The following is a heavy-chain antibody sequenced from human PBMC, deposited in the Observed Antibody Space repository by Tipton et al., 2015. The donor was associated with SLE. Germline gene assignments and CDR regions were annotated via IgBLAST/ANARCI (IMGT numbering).Heavy chain of an antibody. CDR2: IYATGIT. V-gene: IGHV4-4*07. CDR1: GGSISNYY. Sequence: TLSLTCTVSGGSISNYYWNWIRQPAGKGLEWIGHIYATGITNYNPSLKSRVTITIGTSKNQLSLKLTSVTAADTAVYYCARGVAYYYDSGAFDIWGQGTMVTVSS. D-gene: IGHD3-22*01. CDR3: ARGVAYYYDSGAFDI. J-gene: IGHJ3*02.